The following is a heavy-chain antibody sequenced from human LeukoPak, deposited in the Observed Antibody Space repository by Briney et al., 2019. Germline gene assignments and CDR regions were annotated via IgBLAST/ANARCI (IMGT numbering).Heavy chain of an antibody. D-gene: IGHD1-26*01. CDR3: ARDFSQVGATHY. CDR1: GFTFSSYG. CDR2: IWYDGSNK. V-gene: IGHV3-33*01. J-gene: IGHJ4*02. Sequence: PGGSLRLSCAASGFTFSSYGMHWVRQAPGKGLEWVAVIWYDGSNKYYADSVKGRFTISRDNPKNTLYLQMNSLRAEDTAVYYCARDFSQVGATHYWGQGTLVTVSS.